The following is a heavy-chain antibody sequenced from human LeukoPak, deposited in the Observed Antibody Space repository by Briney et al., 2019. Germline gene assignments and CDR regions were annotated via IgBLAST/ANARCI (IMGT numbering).Heavy chain of an antibody. Sequence: SETLSLTCAVYGGSFSGYYWSWIRQPPGKGLEWIGEINHSGSTNYNPSLKSRVTISVDTSKNQFSLKLSSVTAADTAVYYCARGLMYYYGSGSYGARYYFDYWGQGTLVTVSS. V-gene: IGHV4-34*01. CDR3: ARGLMYYYGSGSYGARYYFDY. CDR2: INHSGST. CDR1: GGSFSGYY. D-gene: IGHD3-10*01. J-gene: IGHJ4*02.